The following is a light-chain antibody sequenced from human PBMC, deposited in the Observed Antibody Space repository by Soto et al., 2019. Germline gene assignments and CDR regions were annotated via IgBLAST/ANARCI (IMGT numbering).Light chain of an antibody. CDR3: QQLNSYPQT. CDR2: SAS. J-gene: IGKJ5*01. Sequence: IPLTQDPTSPSASVGDKVTIPCPASRGISSYLAWYQQKPGKPPKLLVYSASTLQSGVPSRFSGSGSGPDFTLTISSLQPEDSATYFCQQLNSYPQTFGQGTRLEIK. CDR1: RGISSY. V-gene: IGKV1-9*01.